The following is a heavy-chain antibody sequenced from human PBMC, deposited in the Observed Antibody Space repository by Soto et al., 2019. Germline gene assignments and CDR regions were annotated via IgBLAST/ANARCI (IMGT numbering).Heavy chain of an antibody. CDR3: VRNLDNTIPRYY. V-gene: IGHV3-21*01. J-gene: IGHJ4*02. CDR1: GFTFSIYS. Sequence: DVQLVESGGGLVNPGGSLRLSCAASGFTFSIYSMNWVRQAPRQGLDWVSSIAGTSGNIWNAESVKVRFTISRENAENSLYLQMNSLRVEDTAVYYCVRNLDNTIPRYYGGQGTLV. CDR2: IAGTSGNI. D-gene: IGHD1-1*01.